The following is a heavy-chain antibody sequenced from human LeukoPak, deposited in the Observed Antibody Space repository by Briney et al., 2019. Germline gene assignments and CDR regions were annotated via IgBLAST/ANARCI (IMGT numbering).Heavy chain of an antibody. V-gene: IGHV3-30*18. CDR3: AKDSGYYGSGSYPFDY. D-gene: IGHD3-10*01. CDR2: ISYDGSNK. J-gene: IGHJ4*02. CDR1: GFTFSSYG. Sequence: GGSLRLSCAASGFTFSSYGMHWVRQAPGKGLEWVAVISYDGSNKYYADSVKGRFTISRDNSKNTLYMQMKSLRAEDTAVYYCAKDSGYYGSGSYPFDYWGQGTPVTVSS.